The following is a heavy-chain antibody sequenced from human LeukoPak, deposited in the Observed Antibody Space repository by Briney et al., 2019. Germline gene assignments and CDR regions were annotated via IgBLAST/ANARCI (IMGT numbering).Heavy chain of an antibody. CDR3: ARGRRYDFWSGYYAPNVNWFDP. J-gene: IGHJ5*02. CDR1: GGSFSGYY. V-gene: IGHV4-34*01. D-gene: IGHD3-3*01. Sequence: PSETLSLTCAVYGGSFSGYYWSWLRQPPGKGLEWIGEINHSGSTNYNPSLKSRVTISVDTSKNQFSLKLSSVTAADTAVYYCARGRRYDFWSGYYAPNVNWFDPWGQGTLVTVSS. CDR2: INHSGST.